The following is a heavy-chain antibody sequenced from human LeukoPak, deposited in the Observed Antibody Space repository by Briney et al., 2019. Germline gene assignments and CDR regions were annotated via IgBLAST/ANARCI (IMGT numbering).Heavy chain of an antibody. CDR2: INPNSGGT. Sequence: ASVKVSCKASGYTFTGYYMHWVRQAPGQGLEWMGWINPNSGGTNYALKFQGRVTMTRDTSISTAYMELSRLRSDDTAVYYCARQYYAHGEDAFDIWGQGTMVTVSS. D-gene: IGHD1-26*01. V-gene: IGHV1-2*02. CDR1: GYTFTGYY. J-gene: IGHJ3*02. CDR3: ARQYYAHGEDAFDI.